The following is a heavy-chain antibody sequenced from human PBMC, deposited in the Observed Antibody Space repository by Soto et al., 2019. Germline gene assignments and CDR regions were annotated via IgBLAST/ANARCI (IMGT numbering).Heavy chain of an antibody. Sequence: SETLSLTCTVSGGSVSSGSYYWSWIRQPPGKGLEWIGYIYYSGSTNYNPSLKSRVTISVDTSKNQFSLKLSSVTAADTAVYYCARFYFVEMATDPVFYWGQGTLVTVSS. V-gene: IGHV4-61*01. CDR1: GGSVSSGSYY. J-gene: IGHJ4*02. D-gene: IGHD5-12*01. CDR2: IYYSGST. CDR3: ARFYFVEMATDPVFY.